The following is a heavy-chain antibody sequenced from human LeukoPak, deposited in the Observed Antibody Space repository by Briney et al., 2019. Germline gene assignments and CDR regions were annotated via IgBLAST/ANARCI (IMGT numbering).Heavy chain of an antibody. D-gene: IGHD3-9*01. V-gene: IGHV4-4*07. CDR1: GGSISSYY. CDR2: IYTSGST. CDR3: ARDYNDILTGPWFDP. Sequence: SETLSLTCTVSGGSISSYYWSWIRQPAGKGLEWIGRIYTSGSTNYNPSLKSRVAMSVDTSKNQFSLKLSSVTAADTAVYYCARDYNDILTGPWFDPWGQGTLVTVSS. J-gene: IGHJ5*02.